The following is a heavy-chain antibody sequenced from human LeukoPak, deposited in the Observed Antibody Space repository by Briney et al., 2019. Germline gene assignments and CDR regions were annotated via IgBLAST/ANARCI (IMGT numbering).Heavy chain of an antibody. CDR1: GFTVSSNY. CDR2: IYSGGST. D-gene: IGHD4/OR15-4a*01. Sequence: GGSLRLSCAASGFTVSSNYMSWVRQAPGKGLECVSIIYSGGSTYYADSVKGRFTISRDNSKNTLYLQMNSLRAEDTAVYYCARRAGAYSHPYDYWGQGTLVTVSS. J-gene: IGHJ4*02. CDR3: ARRAGAYSHPYDY. V-gene: IGHV3-53*01.